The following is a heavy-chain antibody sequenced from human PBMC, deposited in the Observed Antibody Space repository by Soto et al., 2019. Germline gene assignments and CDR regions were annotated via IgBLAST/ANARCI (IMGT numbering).Heavy chain of an antibody. CDR1: GYRFTRYL. CDR3: ATPGGFGMDV. J-gene: IGHJ6*02. CDR2: IFPGDAET. D-gene: IGHD5-12*01. V-gene: IGHV5-51*01. Sequence: PGEALKISCTGSGYRFTRYLIACVRHKAGKGLEWMGIIFPGDAETRYSPSFQGHITISADKSISIAYLRWSSLKASDTGMYYCATPGGFGMDVWGQGTTVNVS.